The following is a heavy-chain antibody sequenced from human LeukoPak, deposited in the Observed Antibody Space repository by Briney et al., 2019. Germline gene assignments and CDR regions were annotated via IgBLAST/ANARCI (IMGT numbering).Heavy chain of an antibody. J-gene: IGHJ6*02. CDR3: ARGTDV. Sequence: PGGSLRLSCAASGFAFSSYWMNWVRQAPGKGLEWVANIKQDGSEKYYVDSVKGRFTISRDNAKNSLYLRMSSLRAEDTALYYCARGTDVWGQGTTVTVSS. CDR2: IKQDGSEK. CDR1: GFAFSSYW. V-gene: IGHV3-7*03.